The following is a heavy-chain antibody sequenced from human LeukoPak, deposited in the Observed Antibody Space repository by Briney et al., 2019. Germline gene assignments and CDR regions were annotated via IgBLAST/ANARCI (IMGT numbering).Heavy chain of an antibody. CDR1: GFTFSSYG. V-gene: IGHV3-33*06. CDR3: AKEGQPMILPGGY. CDR2: IWYDGSNK. D-gene: IGHD3/OR15-3a*01. J-gene: IGHJ4*02. Sequence: GGSLRLSCAASGFTFSSYGMHWVRQAPGKGLEWVAVIWYDGSNKYYADSVKGRFTISRDNSKNTLYLQMNSLRAEDTAVYYCAKEGQPMILPGGYWGQGTLVTVFS.